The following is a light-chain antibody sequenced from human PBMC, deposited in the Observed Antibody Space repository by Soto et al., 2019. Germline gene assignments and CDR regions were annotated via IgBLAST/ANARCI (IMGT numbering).Light chain of an antibody. J-gene: IGKJ5*01. CDR2: DAS. CDR1: QSVSSY. Sequence: MVLTQSPATLSLCPLGIGTRSCMASQSVSSYLAWYQQKPGQAPRLLIYDASNRATGIPARFSGSGSGTDFTLTISSLEPEDFAVYYCQQRSNWPLITFGQGTRLEIK. CDR3: QQRSNWPLIT. V-gene: IGKV3-11*01.